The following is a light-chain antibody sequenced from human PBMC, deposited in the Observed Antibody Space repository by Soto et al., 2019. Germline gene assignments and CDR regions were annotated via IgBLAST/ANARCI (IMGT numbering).Light chain of an antibody. J-gene: IGKJ1*01. V-gene: IGKV3-15*01. CDR2: GAS. CDR3: HQYNNWPPWT. CDR1: QSVDSN. Sequence: EILMSQSPATLSVSPGERATLSCRASQSVDSNLAWYQQKPGQAPRLLIYGASTRATGIPARFSGSGSGTEFTLTISSLQSEDFAVYYCHQYNNWPPWTFGQGTKVDIK.